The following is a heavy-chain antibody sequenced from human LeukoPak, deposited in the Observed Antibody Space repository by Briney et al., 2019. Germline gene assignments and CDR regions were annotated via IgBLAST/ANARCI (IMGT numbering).Heavy chain of an antibody. Sequence: SETPSLTCTVSGGSISSYYWSWIRQPPGKGLEWIGYISYSGSTKYNPSLKSRVTISVDTSKNQFSLKLSSVTAADTAVYSCARGGDGYFDYWGQGTLVTVSS. CDR1: GGSISSYY. V-gene: IGHV4-59*01. CDR2: ISYSGST. D-gene: IGHD3-16*01. J-gene: IGHJ4*02. CDR3: ARGGDGYFDY.